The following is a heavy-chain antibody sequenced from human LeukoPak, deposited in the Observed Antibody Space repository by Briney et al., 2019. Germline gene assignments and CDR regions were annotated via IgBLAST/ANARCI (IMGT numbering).Heavy chain of an antibody. CDR1: GXTFDDYA. CDR3: AKEIDTLGTNAFDI. V-gene: IGHV3-43*02. CDR2: ISGDGGST. D-gene: IGHD2-15*01. Sequence: GRSLRLSCAASGXTFDDYAMHWVRQAPGKGLEWVSLISGDGGSTYCADSVRGRFTISRDNSKNSLYLQMDSLRTEDTAFYYCAKEIDTLGTNAFDIWGQGTMVTVSS. J-gene: IGHJ3*02.